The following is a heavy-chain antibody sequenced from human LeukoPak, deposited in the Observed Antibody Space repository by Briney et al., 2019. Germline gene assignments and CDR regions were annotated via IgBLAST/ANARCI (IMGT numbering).Heavy chain of an antibody. CDR2: IGIDSGNT. J-gene: IGHJ4*02. CDR1: GFPFIEYS. V-gene: IGHV3-48*01. D-gene: IGHD1-1*01. CDR3: ARDHNYAFDN. Sequence: GSLRLSCTASGFPFIEYSMNWVRQAPGKGLEWISYIGIDSGNTKYADSVRGRFAISADKAKNSLYLQMNSLRVEDTAVYFDARDHNYAFDNWGQGTLVSVAS.